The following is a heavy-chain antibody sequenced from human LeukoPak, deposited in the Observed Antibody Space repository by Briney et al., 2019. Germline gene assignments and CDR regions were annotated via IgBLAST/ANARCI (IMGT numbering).Heavy chain of an antibody. J-gene: IGHJ4*02. V-gene: IGHV1-18*01. CDR1: GYTFTSYG. CDR2: ISAYNGNT. Sequence: SVKVSCKASGYTFTSYGISWVRQAPGQGLEWMGWISAYNGNTNYPQKLQGRVTMTTDTSTSTAYMELRSLRSDDTAVYYCARDSGRTGGNVLLWFGELLVYFDYWGQGTLVTVSS. CDR3: ARDSGRTGGNVLLWFGELLVYFDY. D-gene: IGHD3-10*01.